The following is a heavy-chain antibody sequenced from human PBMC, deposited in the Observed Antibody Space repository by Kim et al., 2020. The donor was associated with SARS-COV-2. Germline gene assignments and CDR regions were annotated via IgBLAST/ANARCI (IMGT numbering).Heavy chain of an antibody. V-gene: IGHV3-11*01. J-gene: IGHJ4*02. CDR3: ARVLKQYYSSSACFPADY. Sequence: GWSLRLSCAASGFTLSDYYLSWIRQAPGRGLEWVSYIRVTTTTIYYADSVKGRFTISRDDDKNSLYLQMNSLRVEDTAVYYCARVLKQYYSSSACFPADYWGQGTLVTDSS. D-gene: IGHD2-2*01. CDR2: IRVTTTTI. CDR1: GFTLSDYY.